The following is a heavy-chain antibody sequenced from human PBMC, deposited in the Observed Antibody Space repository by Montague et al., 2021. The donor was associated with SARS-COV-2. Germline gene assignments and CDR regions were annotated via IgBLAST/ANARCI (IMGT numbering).Heavy chain of an antibody. CDR3: ANYCSSTNCGGY. D-gene: IGHD2-2*01. CDR2: ISYIGST. J-gene: IGHJ4*02. CDR1: GDSVSRSY. Sequence: SETLSLTCTVSGDSVSRSYWSWIRQTPGKGLEWLAYISYIGSTNHNPSLKSRVTISVDTPKNQFSLKLSSVTAADTAVYYCANYCSSTNCGGYWGQGTLVTVSS. V-gene: IGHV4-59*08.